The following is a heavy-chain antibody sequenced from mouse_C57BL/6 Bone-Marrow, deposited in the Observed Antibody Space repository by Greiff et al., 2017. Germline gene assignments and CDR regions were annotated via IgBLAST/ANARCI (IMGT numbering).Heavy chain of an antibody. J-gene: IGHJ3*01. Sequence: VQLQQSGAELVRPGASVKLSCTASGFNIKDDYMHWVKQRPEQGLEWIGWIDPENGDTEYASKFQGKATITADTSSNTAYLQLSSLTSEDTAVYYCTTEDYDGSSWFAYGDRGNVVTVTA. CDR1: GFNIKDDY. CDR2: IDPENGDT. V-gene: IGHV14-4*01. D-gene: IGHD1-1*01. CDR3: TTEDYDGSSWFAY.